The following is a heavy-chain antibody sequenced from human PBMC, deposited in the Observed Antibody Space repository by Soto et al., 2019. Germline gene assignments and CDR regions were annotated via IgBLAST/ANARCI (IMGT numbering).Heavy chain of an antibody. CDR1: GGTFSSYA. V-gene: IGHV1-69*13. J-gene: IGHJ4*02. D-gene: IGHD3-22*01. CDR2: IIPIFGTA. Sequence: ASVKVSCKASGGTFSSYAISWVRQAPGQGLEWMGGIIPIFGTANYAQKFQGRVTITADESTSTAYMELSSLRSEDTAVYYCARLTDYYDSSGYYPHFDYWGQGTLVTVSS. CDR3: ARLTDYYDSSGYYPHFDY.